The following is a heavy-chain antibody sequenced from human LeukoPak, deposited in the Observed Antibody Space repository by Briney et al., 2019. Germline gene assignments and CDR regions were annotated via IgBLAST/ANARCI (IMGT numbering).Heavy chain of an antibody. CDR2: ISSSGSAI. V-gene: IGHV3-48*01. Sequence: GGSLRLSCAASGFPLSSYSINWVRQAPGKGLEWVSYISSSGSAIYYVDSVKGRFTVSRDNAKSSLFLQMNSPRAEDTAVYYCVRVKGSYFDYWGQGALVTVSS. D-gene: IGHD2-15*01. CDR1: GFPLSSYS. J-gene: IGHJ4*02. CDR3: VRVKGSYFDY.